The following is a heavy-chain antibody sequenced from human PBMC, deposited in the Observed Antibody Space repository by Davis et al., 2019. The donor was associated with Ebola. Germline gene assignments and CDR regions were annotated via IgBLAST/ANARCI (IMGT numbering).Heavy chain of an antibody. CDR2: IDPSDSYT. J-gene: IGHJ4*02. D-gene: IGHD3-10*01. CDR3: ARQESLYGHIDY. Sequence: GESLKISCQASGYSFIRYWIGWVRQLPGKGLEWMGRIDPSDSYTNYSPSFQGHVTISADKSISTAYLQWSSLKASDTAMYYCARQESLYGHIDYWGQGTLVTVSS. V-gene: IGHV5-10-1*01. CDR1: GYSFIRYW.